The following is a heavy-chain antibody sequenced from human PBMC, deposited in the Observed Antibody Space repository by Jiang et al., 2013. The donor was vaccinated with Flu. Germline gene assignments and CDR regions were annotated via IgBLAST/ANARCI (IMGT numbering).Heavy chain of an antibody. V-gene: IGHV1-69*01. J-gene: IGHJ4*02. Sequence: LEWMGGIIPXFGTANYAQKFQGRVTITADESTSTAYMELSSLRSEDTAVYYCARGRGSRPIDYWGQGTLVTVSS. D-gene: IGHD3-10*01. CDR3: ARGRGSRPIDY. CDR2: IIPXFGTA.